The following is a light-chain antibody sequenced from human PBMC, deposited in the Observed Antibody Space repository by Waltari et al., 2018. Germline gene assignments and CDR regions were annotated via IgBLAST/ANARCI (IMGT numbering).Light chain of an antibody. V-gene: IGKV1-5*01. CDR2: DAS. J-gene: IGKJ2*01. CDR3: QQYNSYSLYT. CDR1: QSISSW. Sequence: DIQMTQSPSTLSASLGDTVTFTCRASQSISSWLAWYQQKPGKAPKRLIYDASSLESGVPSRFSGSGSGTEFTLTISSLQPDDFATYYCQQYNSYSLYTFGQGTKLEIK.